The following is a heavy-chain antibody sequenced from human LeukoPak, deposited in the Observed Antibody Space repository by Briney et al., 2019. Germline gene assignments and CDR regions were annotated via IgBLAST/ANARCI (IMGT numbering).Heavy chain of an antibody. V-gene: IGHV3-53*01. Sequence: GGSLRLSCVVSGVTVSSKYMSWVRQAPGKGLEWVSVIYSGGTTKYADSVKGRFTISRDSSKNTLYLQMSSLRAEDTAVYYCATLPITMIRGGVGYWGQGTLVTVSS. J-gene: IGHJ4*02. CDR2: IYSGGTT. CDR3: ATLPITMIRGGVGY. D-gene: IGHD3-10*01. CDR1: GVTVSSKY.